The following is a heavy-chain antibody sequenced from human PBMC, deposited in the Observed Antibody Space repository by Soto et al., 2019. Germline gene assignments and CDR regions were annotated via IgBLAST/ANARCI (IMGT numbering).Heavy chain of an antibody. CDR1: GFTFSNHW. CDR2: VHENENVK. Sequence: GGSLRLSCEASGFTFSNHWMSWVRQAPGKGLEWVASVHENENVKKYGDSVNGRFTISRDNAKNSLYLQMNSLRAEDTAVYYCARYDSSGYYWPYYYYGMDVWGQGTTVTVSS. CDR3: ARYDSSGYYWPYYYYGMDV. V-gene: IGHV3-7*04. J-gene: IGHJ6*02. D-gene: IGHD3-22*01.